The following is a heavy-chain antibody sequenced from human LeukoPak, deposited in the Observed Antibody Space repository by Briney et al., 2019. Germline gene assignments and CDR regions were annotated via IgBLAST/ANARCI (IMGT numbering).Heavy chain of an antibody. Sequence: GGSLRLSCAASGFTFSSYGMHWVRQAPGKGLEWVAVISYDGSNKYYADSVKGRFTISRDNSKNTLYLQMNSLRAEDTAVYYCAKDIYSSSWYGYYYGMDVWGQGTTVTVSS. CDR2: ISYDGSNK. CDR3: AKDIYSSSWYGYYYGMDV. J-gene: IGHJ6*02. CDR1: GFTFSSYG. D-gene: IGHD6-13*01. V-gene: IGHV3-30*18.